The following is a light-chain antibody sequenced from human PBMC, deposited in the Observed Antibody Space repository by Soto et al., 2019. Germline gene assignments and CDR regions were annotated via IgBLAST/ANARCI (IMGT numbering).Light chain of an antibody. CDR2: GAS. CDR3: QQYNNWPPKQYT. J-gene: IGKJ2*01. V-gene: IGKV3-15*01. Sequence: EIVMTQSPATLSVSPGERATLSCRASQSVSSNLAWYQHKPGQAPRLLIYGASTRATGIPARFSASGSGTEFTLTNSSLQSEDFAVYYCQQYNNWPPKQYTFGQGTKLEIK. CDR1: QSVSSN.